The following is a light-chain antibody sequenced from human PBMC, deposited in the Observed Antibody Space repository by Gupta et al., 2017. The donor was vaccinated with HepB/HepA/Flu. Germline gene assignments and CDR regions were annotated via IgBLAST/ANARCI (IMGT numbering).Light chain of an antibody. CDR3: QLRHMSTDQRI. CDR1: NIGSKS. V-gene: IGLV3-21*04. J-gene: IGLJ2*01. Sequence: SYVLTQPPSVSVAPGKTARITCGGNNIGSKSVHWYQQRPAQAPVLVIYDDSDRPSGIPERFSGSNSGNTATLTISGVEAGDEADYYCQLRHMSTDQRIFGGGTKLTVL. CDR2: DDS.